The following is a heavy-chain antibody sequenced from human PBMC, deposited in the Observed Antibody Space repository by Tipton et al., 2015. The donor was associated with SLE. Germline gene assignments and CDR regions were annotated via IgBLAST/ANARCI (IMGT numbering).Heavy chain of an antibody. D-gene: IGHD5-18*01. V-gene: IGHV4-31*03. CDR2: IYFTGNT. CDR3: ARDKDGGYSYGLNGLDV. CDR1: GGSVSSGGYY. J-gene: IGHJ6*02. Sequence: TLSLTCTVSGGSVSSGGYYWSWIRQYPGKGLEFIGYIYFTGNTYYNPSLKSRVTISVDTSKNQFSLMLSSVTAADTALYYCARDKDGGYSYGLNGLDVRGQGTTVTVSS.